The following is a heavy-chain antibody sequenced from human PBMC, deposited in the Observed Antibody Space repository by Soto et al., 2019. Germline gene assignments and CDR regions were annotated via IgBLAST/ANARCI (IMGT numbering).Heavy chain of an antibody. CDR3: ARRRFGSGSSFDP. D-gene: IGHD6-19*01. J-gene: IGHJ5*02. Sequence: SETLSLTCTVSGGSISSSSYYWGWIRQPPGQGLEWIGSIYYSGSTYYNPSLKSRVTISVDTSKNQFSLKLSSVTAADTAVYYCARRRFGSGSSFDPWGQGTLVTVSS. V-gene: IGHV4-39*01. CDR2: IYYSGST. CDR1: GGSISSSSYY.